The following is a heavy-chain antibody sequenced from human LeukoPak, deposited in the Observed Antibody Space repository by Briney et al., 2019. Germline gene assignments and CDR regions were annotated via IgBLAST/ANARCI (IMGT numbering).Heavy chain of an antibody. V-gene: IGHV3-21*01. Sequence: GGSLRLSCAASGFTFSTYIMNWVRQTPGKGLEWVSSIGTSTSYIYYADSVKGRFTISRDNAKNSLYLEMNSLRAEDTAVYYCARDYDFWSGYYTSVWFDPWGQGTLVTVSS. CDR3: ARDYDFWSGYYTSVWFDP. D-gene: IGHD3-3*01. J-gene: IGHJ5*02. CDR2: IGTSTSYI. CDR1: GFTFSTYI.